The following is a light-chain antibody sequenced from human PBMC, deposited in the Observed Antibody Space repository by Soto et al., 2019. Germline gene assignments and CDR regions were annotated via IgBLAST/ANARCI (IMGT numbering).Light chain of an antibody. V-gene: IGLV2-14*01. CDR1: SSDVGGYYY. J-gene: IGLJ2*01. CDR3: SSSTSITTLV. CDR2: DVN. Sequence: QSALTQPASVSGSPGQSITISCTGTSSDVGGYYYVSWYQHHPGKAPKLLIYDVNNRPSGVSDRFSGSKSGNTASLTISGHQTEEAADYYSSSSTSITTLVFGAGTKLTVL.